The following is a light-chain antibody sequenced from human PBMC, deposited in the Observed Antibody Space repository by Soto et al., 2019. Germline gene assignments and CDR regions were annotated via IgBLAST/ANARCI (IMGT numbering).Light chain of an antibody. CDR1: SSDVGGYNY. Sequence: QSALTQPASVSGSPGQSITISCTGTSSDVGGYNYVSWYQQHPGKAPKLMICDVTNRPSGVSNRFSGSKSGNTASLTISGLQAEDEADYYCSSYTSSSPPVVFGGGTKLTVL. CDR3: SSYTSSSPPVV. J-gene: IGLJ2*01. V-gene: IGLV2-14*01. CDR2: DVT.